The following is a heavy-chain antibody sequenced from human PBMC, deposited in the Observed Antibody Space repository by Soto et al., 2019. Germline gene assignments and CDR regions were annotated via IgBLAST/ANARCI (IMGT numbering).Heavy chain of an antibody. CDR1: GGSFGGYY. CDR3: ARASYGLHSANY. V-gene: IGHV4-34*01. CDR2: INHSGST. Sequence: PSETLSLTCAFYGGSFGGYYWSWIGQPPGKGLEWIGKINHSGSTNYNPSLKSRVPISVDTSKNQFSLKLSSVTAADTAVYYCARASYGLHSANYWGQGTLVTVSS. D-gene: IGHD5-18*01. J-gene: IGHJ4*02.